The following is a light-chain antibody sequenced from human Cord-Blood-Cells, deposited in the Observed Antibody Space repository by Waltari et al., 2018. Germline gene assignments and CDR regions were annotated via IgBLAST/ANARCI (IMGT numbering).Light chain of an antibody. Sequence: DIVMTQSPLSLPVTPGEPASISCRSSQSLLHSNGYNYLDWYLQKPGQSPQLLIYLGSTRASGIPDRFSGSGSGTDFTLKISRVEAEDVGVYYCMQAIQTPWTFGQGTKLEIK. J-gene: IGKJ1*01. V-gene: IGKV2-28*01. CDR1: QSLLHSNGYNY. CDR3: MQAIQTPWT. CDR2: LGS.